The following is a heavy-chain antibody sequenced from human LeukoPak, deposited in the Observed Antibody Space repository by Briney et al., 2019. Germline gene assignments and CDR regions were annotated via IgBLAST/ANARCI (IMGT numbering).Heavy chain of an antibody. D-gene: IGHD3-22*01. CDR2: IKQDGSEK. Sequence: QPGGSLRLSCAASGFTFSSYWMSWVRQAPGKGLEWVANIKQDGSEKYYVDSVKGRFTISRGNAKNSLYLQMNSLRAEDTAVYYCARGGGGHYYDSSGYYYFGYFQHWGQGTLVTVSS. CDR3: ARGGGGHYYDSSGYYYFGYFQH. J-gene: IGHJ1*01. V-gene: IGHV3-7*01. CDR1: GFTFSSYW.